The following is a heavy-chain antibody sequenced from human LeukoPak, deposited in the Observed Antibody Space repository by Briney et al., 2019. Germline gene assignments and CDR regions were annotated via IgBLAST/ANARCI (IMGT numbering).Heavy chain of an antibody. CDR3: ARFQYPGRGGYYFDY. D-gene: IGHD3-16*01. CDR2: ISYSGST. Sequence: PPETLSLTCTVSGGSISSSSYYWSWIRQPPGKGLEWIGYISYSGSTNYNPSLKSQITISTDTSKNHFSLKLTSVTAADTAVYYCARFQYPGRGGYYFDYWGQGTLVTVSS. CDR1: GGSISSSSYY. V-gene: IGHV4-61*03. J-gene: IGHJ4*02.